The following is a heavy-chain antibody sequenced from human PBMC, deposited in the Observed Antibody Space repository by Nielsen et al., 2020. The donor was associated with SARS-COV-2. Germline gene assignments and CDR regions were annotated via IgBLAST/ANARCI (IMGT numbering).Heavy chain of an antibody. D-gene: IGHD6-13*01. Sequence: ASLKVSCKASGYTFTGYPMNWFRQAPGQGLEWMVWINTNTGEASYAQGFAGRFVFSLDTSVSTAYLQISSLMPEDTDIYYCASLNSITWYFFFDYWGQGTLVTVSS. J-gene: IGHJ4*02. V-gene: IGHV7-4-1*02. CDR1: GYTFTGYP. CDR3: ASLNSITWYFFFDY. CDR2: INTNTGEA.